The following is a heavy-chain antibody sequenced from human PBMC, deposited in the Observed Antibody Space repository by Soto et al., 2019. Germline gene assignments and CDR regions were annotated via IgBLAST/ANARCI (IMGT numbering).Heavy chain of an antibody. Sequence: WIRQPPGKGLEWIGYIYYSGSTYYNPSLKSRVTISVDTSKNQFSLQLNSVTPDDTAVYYCVRLIGNSWLDSWGQGTPVTVSS. J-gene: IGHJ5*01. V-gene: IGHV4-59*08. CDR2: IYYSGST. CDR3: VRLIGNSWLDS.